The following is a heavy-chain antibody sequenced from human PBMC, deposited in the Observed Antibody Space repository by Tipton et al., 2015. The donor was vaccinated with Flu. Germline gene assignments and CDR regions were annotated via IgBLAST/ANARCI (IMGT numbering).Heavy chain of an antibody. J-gene: IGHJ1*01. CDR2: IYHRGNT. V-gene: IGHV4-38-2*02. CDR3: ARHGCGGGSCPFQH. CDR1: GYSISSGYY. Sequence: GLVKPSETLSLTCTVSGYSISSGYYWGWVRQPPGKGLEWIGTIYHRGNTYYNPSLKSRVTISVDTSKNQFSLNLSSVTAADTAVYYCARHGCGGGSCPFQHWGLGTLVTVSP. D-gene: IGHD2-15*01.